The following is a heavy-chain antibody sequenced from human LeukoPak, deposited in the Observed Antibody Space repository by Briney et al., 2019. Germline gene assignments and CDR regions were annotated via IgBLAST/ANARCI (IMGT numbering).Heavy chain of an antibody. CDR3: ARSANPTRITMVRGVTPGDYVPDY. Sequence: GRSLRLSCAASGFTFSSYAMHWVRLAPGKGLEWVAVISYDGSNKYYAGSVKGRFTISRDNSKNTLYLQMNSLRAEDTAVYYCARSANPTRITMVRGVTPGDYVPDYWGQGTLVTVSS. J-gene: IGHJ4*02. V-gene: IGHV3-30*04. D-gene: IGHD3-10*01. CDR1: GFTFSSYA. CDR2: ISYDGSNK.